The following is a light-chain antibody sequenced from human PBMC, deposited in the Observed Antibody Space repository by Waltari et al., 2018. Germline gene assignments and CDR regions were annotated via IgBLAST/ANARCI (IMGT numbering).Light chain of an antibody. CDR3: QTWGTGIGV. CDR1: SGHSSYA. J-gene: IGLJ3*02. CDR2: LNSDGSH. V-gene: IGLV4-69*01. Sequence: QLVLTQSPSASASLGASVRLTCTLSSGHSSYAIAWHQQQPEKGPRYLMKLNSDGSHSKGDWIPDRFSGSSSGAGRYLTISSLQSEDEADYYCQTWGTGIGVFGGGTKLTVL.